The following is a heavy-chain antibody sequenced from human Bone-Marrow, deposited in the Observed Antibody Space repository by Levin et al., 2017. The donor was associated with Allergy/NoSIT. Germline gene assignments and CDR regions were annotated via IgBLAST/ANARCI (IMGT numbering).Heavy chain of an antibody. D-gene: IGHD6-6*01. CDR2: INPNSGGT. CDR3: AGGYIRAARPDGSDY. CDR1: GYTFTGYY. Sequence: ASVKVSCKASGYTFTGYYMHWVRQAPGQGLEWMGWINPNSGGTNYAQKFQGRVTMTRDTSISTAYMELSRLRSDDTAVYYCAGGYIRAARPDGSDYWGQGTLVTVSS. J-gene: IGHJ4*02. V-gene: IGHV1-2*02.